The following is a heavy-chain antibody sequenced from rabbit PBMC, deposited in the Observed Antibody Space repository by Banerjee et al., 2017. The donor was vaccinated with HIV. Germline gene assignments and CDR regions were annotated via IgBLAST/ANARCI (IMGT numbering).Heavy chain of an antibody. CDR2: IYTGNNGNT. CDR1: GIDLNSYYY. Sequence: QSLEESGGGLVKPEGSLTLTCTASGIDLNSYYYMCWVRQAPGKGLEWIACIYTGNNGNTYYASWAKGRFTISKTSSTTVTLQMTSLTAADTATYFCARSVSVVYVYFNLWGPGTLVTVS. D-gene: IGHD1-1*01. J-gene: IGHJ4*01. CDR3: ARSVSVVYVYFNL. V-gene: IGHV1S40*01.